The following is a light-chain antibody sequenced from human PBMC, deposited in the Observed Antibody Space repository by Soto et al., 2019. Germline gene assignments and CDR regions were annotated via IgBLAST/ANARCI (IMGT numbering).Light chain of an antibody. CDR3: QQSYSTPHT. CDR1: QSISSY. V-gene: IGKV1-39*01. J-gene: IGKJ5*01. Sequence: DIQMTQSPSSLSASVGDRVTITCRASQSISSYLNWYQKKPGKDPKLLIYAASSLQSGVPSRFSGSGSGTDFNLTISSLQTEDFATYYCQQSYSTPHTFGQGTRVEIK. CDR2: AAS.